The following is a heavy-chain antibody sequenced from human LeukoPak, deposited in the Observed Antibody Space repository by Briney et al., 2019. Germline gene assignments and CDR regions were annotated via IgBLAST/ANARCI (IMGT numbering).Heavy chain of an antibody. CDR3: ARHRPFTTGGWYSSFDY. Sequence: SETLSLTCTVSGGSISSSSYYWGWIRQPPGKGLERIGRIYYSGSTYYNPSLKSRVTISVDTSKNQFSLKLSSVTAADTAVYYCARHRPFTTGGWYSSFDYWGQGTLVTVSS. D-gene: IGHD6-19*01. CDR2: IYYSGST. V-gene: IGHV4-39*01. CDR1: GGSISSSSYY. J-gene: IGHJ4*02.